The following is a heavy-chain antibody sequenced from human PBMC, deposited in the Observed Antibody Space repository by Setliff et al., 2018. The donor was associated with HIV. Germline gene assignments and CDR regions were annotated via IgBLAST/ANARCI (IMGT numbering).Heavy chain of an antibody. V-gene: IGHV4-59*08. CDR1: GGSISSYY. CDR2: SHNNGNT. Sequence: SPTLSLPCPVSGGSISSYYWSWIRQPPGEGLEWIGYSHNNGNTHYNPSLKSRVTISVETSKNHVSLRLNSVTAADTAVYYCARQGSWLYSWGQGTLGTVSS. CDR3: ARQGSWLYS. J-gene: IGHJ5*01. D-gene: IGHD2-15*01.